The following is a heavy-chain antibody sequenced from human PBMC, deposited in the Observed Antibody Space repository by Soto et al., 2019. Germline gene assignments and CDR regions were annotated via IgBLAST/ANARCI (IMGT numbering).Heavy chain of an antibody. CDR2: IIPIFGTA. V-gene: IGHV1-69*13. CDR3: AKNYDSSCYTGEDY. J-gene: IGHJ4*02. CDR1: GGTFSSYA. D-gene: IGHD2-2*02. Sequence: SVKVSCKASGGTFSSYAISWVRQAPGQGLEWMGGIIPIFGTANYAQKFQGRVTITADESTSTAYMELSSLRSEDTAVYYCAKNYDSSCYTGEDYWGQGTLVTVSS.